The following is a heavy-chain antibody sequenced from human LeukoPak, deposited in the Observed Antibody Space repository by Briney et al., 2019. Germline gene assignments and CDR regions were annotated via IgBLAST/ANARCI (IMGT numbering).Heavy chain of an antibody. V-gene: IGHV4-4*07. CDR3: ARGYDYVWRSYRSGYFDY. Sequence: PSETLPLTCTVSGASISSYYWSWIRQPAGKGLEWIGRIYTSGSTNYNPSLKSRVTMSVDTSKNQFSLKLSSVTAADTAVYYCARGYDYVWRSYRSGYFDYWGQGTLVTVSS. D-gene: IGHD3-16*02. J-gene: IGHJ4*02. CDR1: GASISSYY. CDR2: IYTSGST.